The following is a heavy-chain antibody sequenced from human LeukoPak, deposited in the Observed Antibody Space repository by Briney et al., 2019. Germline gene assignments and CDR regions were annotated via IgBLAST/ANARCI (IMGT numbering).Heavy chain of an antibody. CDR1: GFTFSSYA. CDR2: ISYDGSNK. D-gene: IGHD6-13*01. V-gene: IGHV3-30*04. CDR3: ARDPGSSWYTNYGMDV. Sequence: GRSLRLSCAASGFTFSSYAMHWVRQAPGKGLEWVAVISYDGSNKYYADSGKGRFIISRDNSKNTLYLQMNSLRAEDTAVYYCARDPGSSWYTNYGMDVWGQGTTVTVSS. J-gene: IGHJ6*02.